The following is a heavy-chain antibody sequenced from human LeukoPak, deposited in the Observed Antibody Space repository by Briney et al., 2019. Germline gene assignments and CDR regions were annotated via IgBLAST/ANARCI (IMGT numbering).Heavy chain of an antibody. CDR1: GASLGDYS. D-gene: IGHD2/OR15-2a*01. CDR3: ATFLTGYFDY. V-gene: IGHV4-59*08. J-gene: IGHJ4*02. Sequence: ASETLSLTCSVSGASLGDYSWSWFRQPPGKRLEWIGNIFYRGSTNYDPSFKSRVSLSMDMSKSQFSLKMTSMTAAGTAVYYCATFLTGYFDYWGQGELVIVSS. CDR2: IFYRGST.